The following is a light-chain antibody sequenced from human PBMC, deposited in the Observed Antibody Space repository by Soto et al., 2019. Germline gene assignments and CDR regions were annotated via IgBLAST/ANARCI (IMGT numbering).Light chain of an antibody. CDR1: QSINTW. Sequence: DIQMTQSPATLSASVGDRDTLSCRASQSINTWLAWYQQKPGKAPKLLIYDASTLNSGIPSRFSGSVSGTECNLNISSLQPDDFAAYYCQQYNYYSTWTFGQGTEVGIK. J-gene: IGKJ1*01. CDR2: DAS. CDR3: QQYNYYSTWT. V-gene: IGKV1-5*01.